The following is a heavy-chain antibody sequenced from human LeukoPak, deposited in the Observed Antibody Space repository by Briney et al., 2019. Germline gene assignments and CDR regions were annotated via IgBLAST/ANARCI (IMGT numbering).Heavy chain of an antibody. D-gene: IGHD3-10*01. CDR2: INHSGST. J-gene: IGHJ4*02. CDR3: ARGASLIGPYYYGSLGY. V-gene: IGHV4-34*01. Sequence: SETLSLTCAVYGGSFSGYYWSWIRQPPGKGLEWIGEINHSGSTNYSPSLKSRVTISVDTSKNQFSLKLSSVTAADTAVYYCARGASLIGPYYYGSLGYWGQGTLVTVSS. CDR1: GGSFSGYY.